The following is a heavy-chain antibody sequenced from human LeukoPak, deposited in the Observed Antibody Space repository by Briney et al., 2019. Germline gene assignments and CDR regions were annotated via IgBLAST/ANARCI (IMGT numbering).Heavy chain of an antibody. CDR1: GGTFSCYA. D-gene: IGHD3-22*01. CDR2: INPSGGST. J-gene: IGHJ4*02. CDR3: ARDSRPSYDSSGYYYPGDY. Sequence: GASVKVSCKASGGTFSCYAISWVRQAPGQGLEWMAIINPSGGSTSYAQKFQGRVTLTRDTSTSTVYMELTSLRSEDTAVYYCARDSRPSYDSSGYYYPGDYWGQGTLVTVSS. V-gene: IGHV1-46*01.